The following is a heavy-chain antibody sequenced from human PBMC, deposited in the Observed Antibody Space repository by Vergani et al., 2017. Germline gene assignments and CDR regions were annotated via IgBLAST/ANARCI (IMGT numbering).Heavy chain of an antibody. CDR1: GGTFSSYA. Sequence: QVQLVQSGAEVKKPGSSVKVSCKASGGTFSSYAISWVRQAPGQGLEWMGGIIPIFGTAIYAQKFQGRVTITADESTSTAYMELSSLRSEDTAVYYCAGDRGITMIIGQEAFDIWGQGTMVTVSS. CDR2: IIPIFGTA. CDR3: AGDRGITMIIGQEAFDI. D-gene: IGHD3-22*01. V-gene: IGHV1-69*01. J-gene: IGHJ3*02.